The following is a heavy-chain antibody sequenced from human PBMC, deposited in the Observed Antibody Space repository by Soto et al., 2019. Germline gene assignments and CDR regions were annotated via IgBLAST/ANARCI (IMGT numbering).Heavy chain of an antibody. CDR3: VREYYGLDV. CDR1: GDSVSSNSAA. Sequence: SPTLSLTCAISGDSVSSNSAAWHWIRQSPSRGLEWLGRTYFRSKWYSDYALSVKSRVTINPDTSKNHFSLQMNSVTPEDTAVYYCVREYYGLDVWGEGTTVTVSS. V-gene: IGHV6-1*01. CDR2: TYFRSKWYS. J-gene: IGHJ6*04.